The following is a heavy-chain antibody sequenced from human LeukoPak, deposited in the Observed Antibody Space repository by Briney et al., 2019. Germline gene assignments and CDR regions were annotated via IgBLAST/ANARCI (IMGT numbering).Heavy chain of an antibody. CDR1: GGSISSYY. Sequence: SETLSLTCTVSGGSISSYYWSWIRQPPGKGLEWIGYIYYSGSTNYNPSLKSRVTISVDTSKNQFSLKLSSVTAADTAVYYCARDAGRALFDYWGQGTLVTVSS. CDR3: ARDAGRALFDY. CDR2: IYYSGST. J-gene: IGHJ4*02. V-gene: IGHV4-59*01.